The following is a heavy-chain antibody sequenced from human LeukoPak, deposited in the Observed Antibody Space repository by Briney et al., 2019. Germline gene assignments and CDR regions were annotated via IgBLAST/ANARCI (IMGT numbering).Heavy chain of an antibody. D-gene: IGHD6-6*01. CDR3: AKRGSYSSSFTSTFDY. CDR1: GFTFSDYA. Sequence: GGSLRLSCAASGFTFSDYAMAWVRQAPGKGLEWVSTINSGGAINYADSVKGRFTISRDNPKNTLYLQMNSLRAEDTAVYYCAKRGSYSSSFTSTFDYWGQGTLVTVSS. J-gene: IGHJ4*02. V-gene: IGHV3-23*01. CDR2: INSGGAI.